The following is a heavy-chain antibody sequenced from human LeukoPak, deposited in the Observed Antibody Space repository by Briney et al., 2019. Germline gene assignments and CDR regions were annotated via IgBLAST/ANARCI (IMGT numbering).Heavy chain of an antibody. D-gene: IGHD3-22*01. CDR2: ISSSSTV. CDR1: GFTFSSYS. CDR3: ARDRGSSGYNFDC. J-gene: IGHJ4*02. V-gene: IGHV3-48*02. Sequence: PGGSLRLSCAASGFTFSSYSMNWVRQAPGKGLEWVSYISSSSTVYYADSVKGRFTISRDNAKNSLYLQMNSLRDEDTAVYYCARDRGSSGYNFDCWGQGTLVTVSS.